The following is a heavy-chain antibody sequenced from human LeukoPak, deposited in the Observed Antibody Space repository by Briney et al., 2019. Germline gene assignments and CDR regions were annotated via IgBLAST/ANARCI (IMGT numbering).Heavy chain of an antibody. J-gene: IGHJ6*02. V-gene: IGHV4-34*01. CDR1: GGSFSGYY. CDR2: INHSGST. CDR3: ARGVTTVGRHYYYYGMDV. D-gene: IGHD4-23*01. Sequence: SETLSLTCAVYGGSFSGYYWSWIRQPPGKGLEWIGEINHSGSTNYNPSLKSRVTISVDTSKNQFSLKLSSVTAADTAVYYCARGVTTVGRHYYYYGMDVWGQGTTVTVSS.